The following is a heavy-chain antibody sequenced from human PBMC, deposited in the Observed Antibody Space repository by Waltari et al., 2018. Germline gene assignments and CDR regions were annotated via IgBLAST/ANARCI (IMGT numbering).Heavy chain of an antibody. Sequence: QVQLVESGGGVVQPGRSLRLSCAASGFTFSSYGMHWVRQAPGKGLEWVAVISYDGSNKYYADSVKGRFTISRDNSKNTLYLQMNSLRAEDTAVYYCARRGFLEWFFDYWGQGTLVTVSS. V-gene: IGHV3-30*03. CDR2: ISYDGSNK. CDR1: GFTFSSYG. CDR3: ARRGFLEWFFDY. D-gene: IGHD3-3*01. J-gene: IGHJ4*02.